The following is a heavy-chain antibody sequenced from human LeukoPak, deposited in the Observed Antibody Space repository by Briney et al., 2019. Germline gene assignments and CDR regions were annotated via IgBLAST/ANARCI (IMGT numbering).Heavy chain of an antibody. D-gene: IGHD2-2*01. Sequence: ASVKVSCKASGYTFTSYGISWVRQAPGQGLEWMGWISAYNGNTNYAQKLQGRVTMTTDTSTSTAYMELRSLRSDDTAVYYCAREGGYCSSTSCSNWFDPWGQGTLVTVSS. J-gene: IGHJ5*02. CDR3: AREGGYCSSTSCSNWFDP. V-gene: IGHV1-18*01. CDR1: GYTFTSYG. CDR2: ISAYNGNT.